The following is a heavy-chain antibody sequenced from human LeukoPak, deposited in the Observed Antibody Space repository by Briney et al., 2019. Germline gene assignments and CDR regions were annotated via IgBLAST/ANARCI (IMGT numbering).Heavy chain of an antibody. CDR3: ARHYDILDSLPRYYYYYHGMDV. CDR2: IYYSGST. CDR1: GGSISSSSYY. V-gene: IGHV4-39*01. J-gene: IGHJ6*02. D-gene: IGHD3-9*01. Sequence: SETLSLTCTVSGGSISSSSYYWGWIRQPPGKGLEWIGSIYYSGSTYSNPSLKSRVTISIDTSKNQFSLKLSSVTAADTAVYYCARHYDILDSLPRYYYYYHGMDVWGQGTTVTVSS.